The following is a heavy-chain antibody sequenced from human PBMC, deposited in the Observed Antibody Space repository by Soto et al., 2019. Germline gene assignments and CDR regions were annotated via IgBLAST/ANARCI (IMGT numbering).Heavy chain of an antibody. D-gene: IGHD3-3*01. Sequence: QVQLVQSGAEVKRPGASVKVSCKSPGDTFTSYYLNWVRQAPGQGLEWMGLINPHGGSTKYAQKFQGRITMTRDTSRSTVYMELSSLRSDDTTIYYCARSSGGNFGIIIEGSNWFDPWGQGTLVTVSS. CDR1: GDTFTSYY. V-gene: IGHV1-46*01. J-gene: IGHJ5*02. CDR3: ARSSGGNFGIIIEGSNWFDP. CDR2: INPHGGST.